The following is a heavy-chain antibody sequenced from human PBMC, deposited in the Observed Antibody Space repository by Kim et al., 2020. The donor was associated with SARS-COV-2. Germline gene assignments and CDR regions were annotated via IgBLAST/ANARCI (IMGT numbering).Heavy chain of an antibody. V-gene: IGHV1-18*01. J-gene: IGHJ4*02. CDR3: ARGAYGDVSFDY. CDR2: T. D-gene: IGHD4-17*01. Sequence: TKYGQKVQGRVIMTTDTSTNTAYMELWRLRSDDTAMYYCARGAYGDVSFDYWGQGTLVTVPS.